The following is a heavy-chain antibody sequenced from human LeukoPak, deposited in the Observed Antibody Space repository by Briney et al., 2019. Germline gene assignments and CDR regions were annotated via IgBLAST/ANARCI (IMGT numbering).Heavy chain of an antibody. Sequence: GGSLRLSCAASGFTFSSYWMHWVRQAPGKGLVWVSRINTDGSSTSYADSVKGRFTISRDNAKNTLYLQMNSLRAEDTAVYYCAREGLRYFDWPPDYWGQGTLVTVSS. CDR1: GFTFSSYW. V-gene: IGHV3-74*01. J-gene: IGHJ4*02. CDR3: AREGLRYFDWPPDY. CDR2: INTDGSST. D-gene: IGHD3-9*01.